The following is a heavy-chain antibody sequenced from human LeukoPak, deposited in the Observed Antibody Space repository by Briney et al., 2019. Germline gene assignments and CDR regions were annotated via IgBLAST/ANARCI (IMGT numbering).Heavy chain of an antibody. V-gene: IGHV1-2*02. J-gene: IGHJ4*02. Sequence: GAPVKVSCKASGNTFTDYYLHWVRQAPGQGLEWMAWINPTSGGTAYAQKFQGRVSVTRDTSINTAYMELSSLTSDDTAVYYCARESGSTYDYWGQGTLVTVSS. CDR2: INPTSGGT. CDR1: GNTFTDYY. CDR3: ARESGSTYDY. D-gene: IGHD6-13*01.